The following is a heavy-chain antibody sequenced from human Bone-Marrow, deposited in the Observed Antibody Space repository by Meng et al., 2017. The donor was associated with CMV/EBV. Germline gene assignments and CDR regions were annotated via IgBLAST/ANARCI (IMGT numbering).Heavy chain of an antibody. CDR1: GGSFSGYY. CDR3: ARGLYYDFWSGYYLEGSGWFDP. D-gene: IGHD3-3*01. V-gene: IGHV4-34*01. CDR2: INHSGST. Sequence: ESLKISCAVYGGSFSGYYWSWIRQPPGKGLEWIGEINHSGSTNYNPSLKSRVTISVDTSKNQFSLKLSSVTAADTAVYYCARGLYYDFWSGYYLEGSGWFDPWGQGTLVTVSS. J-gene: IGHJ5*02.